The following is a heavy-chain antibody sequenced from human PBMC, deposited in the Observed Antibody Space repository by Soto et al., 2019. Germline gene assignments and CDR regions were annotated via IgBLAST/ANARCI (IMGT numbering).Heavy chain of an antibody. V-gene: IGHV3-74*01. Sequence: GGSLRLSCAASGFTFSSYWMHWVHQAPGKGLVWVSRINSDGSSTSYADSVKGRFTISRDNAKNTLYLQMNSLRAEDTAVYYCAGYSSSWFLCYWGQGTLVTVSS. D-gene: IGHD6-13*01. CDR1: GFTFSSYW. CDR2: INSDGSST. CDR3: AGYSSSWFLCY. J-gene: IGHJ4*02.